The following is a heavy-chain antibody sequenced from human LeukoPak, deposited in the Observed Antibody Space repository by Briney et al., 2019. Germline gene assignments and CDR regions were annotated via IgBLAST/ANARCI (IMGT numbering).Heavy chain of an antibody. CDR1: GGSFSGYY. J-gene: IGHJ4*02. D-gene: IGHD6-6*01. CDR3: ARDRDYSSSLRDY. V-gene: IGHV4-34*01. Sequence: SETLSLTCAVYGGSFSGYYWSWIRQPPGKGLEWIGEINHSGSTNYNPSLKSRVTISVDTSKNQFSLKLSSVTAADTAVYYCARDRDYSSSLRDYWGQGTLVTVSS. CDR2: INHSGST.